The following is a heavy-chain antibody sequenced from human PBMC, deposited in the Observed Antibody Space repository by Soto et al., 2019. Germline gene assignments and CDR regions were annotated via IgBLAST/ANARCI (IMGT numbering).Heavy chain of an antibody. D-gene: IGHD3-3*01. CDR2: ISWNSGNI. V-gene: IGHV3-9*01. Sequence: GGSLRLSCAASGFTFDDYAMHWVRQAPGKGLEWVSGISWNSGNIGYADSVKGRFTISRDNAKNSLYLQMNSLRAEDTALYYCAKDIFGVVTHGDHYYYYMDVWGKGTTVTVSS. J-gene: IGHJ6*03. CDR1: GFTFDDYA. CDR3: AKDIFGVVTHGDHYYYYMDV.